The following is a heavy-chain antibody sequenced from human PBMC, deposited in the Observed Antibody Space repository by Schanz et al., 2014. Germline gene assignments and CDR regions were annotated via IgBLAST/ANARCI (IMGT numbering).Heavy chain of an antibody. J-gene: IGHJ4*02. CDR2: IWYDGSNK. Sequence: VQLLESGGGLVQPGESLRLSCAASGFTFTTYAMSWVRQAPGKGLEWVAIIWYDGSNKYYADSVKGRFTISRDNSKNTLFLQMSSLRVEDTAVYYCARDGDFDYWGQGTLVTVSS. CDR3: ARDGDFDY. CDR1: GFTFTTYA. V-gene: IGHV3-33*08.